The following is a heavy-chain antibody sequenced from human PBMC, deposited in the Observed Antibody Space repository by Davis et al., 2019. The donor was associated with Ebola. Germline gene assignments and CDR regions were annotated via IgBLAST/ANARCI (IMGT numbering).Heavy chain of an antibody. CDR2: IYPGDSDT. Sequence: GGSLRLSCQGSGYSFPNYWMAWVRQMPGKGLEWMGIIYPGDSDTRYSPSFQGQVTISADKSISTAYLQWSSLKASDTAMYYCARHVYSSSWYDYWGQGTLVTVSS. J-gene: IGHJ4*02. CDR3: ARHVYSSSWYDY. V-gene: IGHV5-51*01. CDR1: GYSFPNYW. D-gene: IGHD6-13*01.